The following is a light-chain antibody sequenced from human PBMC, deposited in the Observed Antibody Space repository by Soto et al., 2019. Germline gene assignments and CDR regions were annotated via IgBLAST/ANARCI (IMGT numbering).Light chain of an antibody. Sequence: IQMTQSPSTMLASVGDSVTITGRRSQSNSISWAWYQQKPGTAPKLPLEHAAAFDSGVPSRFSGSGSGTELTLDIIRSQPDDIDTYQYHHHNSDTFGGGTKVDIK. CDR3: HHHNSDT. J-gene: IGKJ4*01. V-gene: IGKV1-5*01. CDR1: QSNSIS. CDR2: HAA.